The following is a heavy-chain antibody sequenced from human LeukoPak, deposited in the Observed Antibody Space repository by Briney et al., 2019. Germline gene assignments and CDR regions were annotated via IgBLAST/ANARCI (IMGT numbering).Heavy chain of an antibody. V-gene: IGHV4-39*01. D-gene: IGHD2-21*02. J-gene: IGHJ5*02. CDR1: GGSISSSSYY. CDR3: ARQLVVVTPNWFDH. CDR2: IYYSGST. Sequence: SETLSLTCTVSGGSISSSSYYWGWIRQPPGKGLEWIGSIYYSGSTYYNPSLKSRVTISVDTSKNQFSLKLSSVTAADTAVYYCARQLVVVTPNWFDHWGQGTLVTVSS.